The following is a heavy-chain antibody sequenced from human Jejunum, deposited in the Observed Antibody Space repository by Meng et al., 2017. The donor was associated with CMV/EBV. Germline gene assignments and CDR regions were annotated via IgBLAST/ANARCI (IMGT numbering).Heavy chain of an antibody. J-gene: IGHJ4*02. D-gene: IGHD3-16*01. CDR3: ARGRTTIGVYYFDS. Sequence: SGFSVSNTYMTWVRRAPGRGLEWVTLIYSGGDTDYADSVKGRFTISRDKSKNTLYLQMNSLTIDDTALYYCARGRTTIGVYYFDSWGQGTLVTVSS. CDR2: IYSGGDT. CDR1: GFSVSNTY. V-gene: IGHV3-66*02.